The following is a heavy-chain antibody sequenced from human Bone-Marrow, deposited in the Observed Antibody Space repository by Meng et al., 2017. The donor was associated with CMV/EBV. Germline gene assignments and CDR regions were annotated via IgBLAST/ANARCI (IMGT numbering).Heavy chain of an antibody. CDR2: ISSSSSYI. Sequence: ETLSLTCTVSGGSISSYYWNWIRQPPGRGLEWVSSISSSSSYIYYADSVKGRFTISRDNAKNSLYLQMNSLRAEDTAVYYCARDTYGSGSNFDFWGQGTLVTVSS. V-gene: IGHV3-21*01. CDR3: ARDTYGSGSNFDF. J-gene: IGHJ4*02. D-gene: IGHD3-10*01. CDR1: GGSISSYY.